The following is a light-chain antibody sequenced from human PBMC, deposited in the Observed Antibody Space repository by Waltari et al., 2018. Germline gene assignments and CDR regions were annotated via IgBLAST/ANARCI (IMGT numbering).Light chain of an antibody. CDR3: NSRDSSGNPFVV. J-gene: IGLJ2*01. CDR1: SLRSYY. V-gene: IGLV3-19*01. CDR2: AKN. Sequence: SSELTQDPAVSVALGQTVRITCQGDSLRSYYASWYRQKPGQAPVLVIYAKNNRPSWIPDRFSGSNSGNTSSLTITGAQAEDEADYYCNSRDSSGNPFVVFGGGTKLTVL.